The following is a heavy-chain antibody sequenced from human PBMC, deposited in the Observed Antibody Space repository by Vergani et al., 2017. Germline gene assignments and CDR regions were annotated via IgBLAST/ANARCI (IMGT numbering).Heavy chain of an antibody. J-gene: IGHJ5*02. CDR3: AKDGIDYGGNSAGPGEDKYNWFDP. CDR2: SSCSGGST. V-gene: IGHV3-23*01. CDR1: GFTFSSYA. D-gene: IGHD4-23*01. Sequence: EVQLLESGGGLVQPGGSLRLSCAASGFTFSSYAMSWVRQAPGKGLEWVSASSCSGGSTYYADSVKGRFTISRDNSKNKLYLQMNSLRAEDTAVYYCAKDGIDYGGNSAGPGEDKYNWFDPWGQGTLVTVSS.